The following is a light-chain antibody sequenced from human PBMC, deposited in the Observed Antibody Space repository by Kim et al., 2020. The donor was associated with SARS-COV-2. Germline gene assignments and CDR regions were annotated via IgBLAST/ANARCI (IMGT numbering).Light chain of an antibody. J-gene: IGKJ4*01. CDR3: HRRSNWPPVLT. Sequence: EIVLTQSPATLSLSPGERATLSGRASQSVSTYLDWYQQKPGQAPRLLIYDASNRATGIPARFSGSGSGTDFTLTISSLEPEDFAVYYCHRRSNWPPVLTFGGGTKVDI. CDR1: QSVSTY. V-gene: IGKV3-11*01. CDR2: DAS.